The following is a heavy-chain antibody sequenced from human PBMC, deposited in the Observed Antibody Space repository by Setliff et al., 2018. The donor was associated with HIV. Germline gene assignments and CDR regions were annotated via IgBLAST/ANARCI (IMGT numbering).Heavy chain of an antibody. V-gene: IGHV4-34*01. J-gene: IGHJ4*02. Sequence: PSETLSLTCAVYGGSFSGYYWSWIRQPPGKGLEWIGEINHSGSTNYNPPLKSRVTISVDTSKNQFSLKLSSVTAADTAVYYCARHEPYSSGWFVDYWGQGTLVTVSS. CDR2: INHSGST. CDR3: ARHEPYSSGWFVDY. D-gene: IGHD6-19*01. CDR1: GGSFSGYY.